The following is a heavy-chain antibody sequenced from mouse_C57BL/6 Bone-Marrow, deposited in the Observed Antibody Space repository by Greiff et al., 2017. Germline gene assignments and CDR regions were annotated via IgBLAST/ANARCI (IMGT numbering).Heavy chain of an antibody. CDR1: GFSFTSYG. CDR3: ARNLAGGFAY. V-gene: IGHV2-2*01. Sequence: VQLQQSGPGLVQPSQSLSITCTVSGFSFTSYGVHWVRQSPGKGLEWLGVIWSGGSTDYNAAFISRLSISKDNSKSQVFFKMNSLQADDTAIDYCARNLAGGFAYWGQGTLVTVSA. J-gene: IGHJ3*01. CDR2: IWSGGST.